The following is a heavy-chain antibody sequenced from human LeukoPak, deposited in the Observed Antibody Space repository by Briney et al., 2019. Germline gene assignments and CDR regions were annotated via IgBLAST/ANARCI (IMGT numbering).Heavy chain of an antibody. J-gene: IGHJ4*02. CDR1: GFTFSDYY. CDR2: ISSSGSTI. D-gene: IGHD3-9*01. Sequence: GGSLRLSCAASGFTFSDYYMSWIRQAPGKGLEWVSYISSSGSTIYYADSVKGRFTISRDNAKNSVYLQMNSLRAEDTALYYCARAADLFTAYFAFDYWGQGALVTVSS. CDR3: ARAADLFTAYFAFDY. V-gene: IGHV3-11*01.